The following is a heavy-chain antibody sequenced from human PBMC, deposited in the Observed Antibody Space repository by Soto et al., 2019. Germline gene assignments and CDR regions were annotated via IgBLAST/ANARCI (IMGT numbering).Heavy chain of an antibody. J-gene: IGHJ4*02. CDR3: TRGPRPISTGTGAY. D-gene: IGHD3-10*01. CDR1: GFIFKMYW. V-gene: IGHV3-74*01. CDR2: IYNDGSYT. Sequence: GSLRLSCAASGFIFKMYWMHWVRQTPGKGLVWISRIYNDGSYTDYADSVKGRFTISRDNVNDTLYLQMNNLRAEDSGLYYCTRGPRPISTGTGAYWGQGTQVTVSS.